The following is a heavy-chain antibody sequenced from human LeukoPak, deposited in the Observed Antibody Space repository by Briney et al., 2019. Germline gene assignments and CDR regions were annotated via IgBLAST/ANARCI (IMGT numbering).Heavy chain of an antibody. D-gene: IGHD2-2*02. V-gene: IGHV4-39*06. J-gene: IGHJ5*02. Sequence: SENLSFTCTVSGCTICGSSYYWRGLRQPPGKGLEWIGIFYSSGCTYYNPSLKSRVTIASATSKYKFPLKLRSVTAADTAVYYCATDYCSSTSSYNQDAGWFDPWGQGTLVTVSS. CDR2: FYSSGCT. CDR3: ATDYCSSTSSYNQDAGWFDP. CDR1: GCTICGSSYY.